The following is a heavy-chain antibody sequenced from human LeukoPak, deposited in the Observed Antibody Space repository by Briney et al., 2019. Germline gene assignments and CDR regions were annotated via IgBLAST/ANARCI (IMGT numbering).Heavy chain of an antibody. D-gene: IGHD1-26*01. J-gene: IGHJ6*03. CDR3: ARGPRRAGGIVGATTLLNYYYMDV. CDR1: VFTLISYS. Sequence: GGSLRHSCAPPVFTLISYSMSSVRPAPGKGLGRVSSIISSSIYIYNADSVKGRFTISRDNAKNSMYLQMNSLRAEDTAVYYCARGPRRAGGIVGATTLLNYYYMDVWGKGTTVTVSS. CDR2: IISSSIYI. V-gene: IGHV3-21*01.